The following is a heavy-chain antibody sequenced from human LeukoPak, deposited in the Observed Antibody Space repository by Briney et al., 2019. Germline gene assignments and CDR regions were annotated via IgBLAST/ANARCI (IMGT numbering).Heavy chain of an antibody. D-gene: IGHD3-22*01. CDR3: AREVYYYDSSGYIDY. V-gene: IGHV4-31*11. CDR2: IYYSGST. CDR1: GGSFSGYY. Sequence: SETLSLTCAVYGGSFSGYYWSWIRQHPGKGLEWIGYIYYSGSTYYNPSLKSRVTISVDTSKNQFSLKLSSVTAADTAVYYCAREVYYYDSSGYIDYWGQGTLVTASS. J-gene: IGHJ4*02.